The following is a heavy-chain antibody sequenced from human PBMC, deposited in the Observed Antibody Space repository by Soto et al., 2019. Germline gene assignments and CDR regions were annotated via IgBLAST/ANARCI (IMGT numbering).Heavy chain of an antibody. Sequence: QVQLQQWGAGLLKPSETLSLTCAVYGGSVSSRSNYYWSWIRQPPGKGLEWIGEMSHSGGTHFNPAHKRRVTRSLDTSKNQFSLKRSSVTAADTALYYCARVERGTATTVVDAFDIWGPGTMVTVSS. D-gene: IGHD1-1*01. CDR3: ARVERGTATTVVDAFDI. V-gene: IGHV4-34*01. CDR1: GGSVSSRSNYY. J-gene: IGHJ3*02. CDR2: MSHSGGT.